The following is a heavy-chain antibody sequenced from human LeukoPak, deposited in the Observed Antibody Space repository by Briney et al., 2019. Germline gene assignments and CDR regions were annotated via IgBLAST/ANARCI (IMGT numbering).Heavy chain of an antibody. CDR1: GFTFSSYA. J-gene: IGHJ4*02. CDR2: ISYDGSNK. Sequence: GRSLRLSCAASGFTFSSYAMHWVRQAPGKRLEWVAVISYDGSNKYYADSVKGRFTISRDNSKNTLYLQMNSLRVEDTAVYYCARDPPKNYYDSSGYYYSYYFDYWGQGTLVTVSS. V-gene: IGHV3-30*04. D-gene: IGHD3-22*01. CDR3: ARDPPKNYYDSSGYYYSYYFDY.